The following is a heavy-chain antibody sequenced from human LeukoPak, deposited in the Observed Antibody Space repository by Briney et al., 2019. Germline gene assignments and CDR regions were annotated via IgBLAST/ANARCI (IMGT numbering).Heavy chain of an antibody. CDR2: INPNSGDT. J-gene: IGHJ4*02. CDR1: GYTFTGYH. V-gene: IGHV1-2*06. Sequence: VKVSCKASGYTFTGYHMHWVRQAPGQGLEWMGRINPNSGDTNYAQKFQGRVTMTRDTSISTAYMELSRLRSDDTAVYYCARDYCSSTSCLFDYWGQGTLVTVSS. D-gene: IGHD2-2*01. CDR3: ARDYCSSTSCLFDY.